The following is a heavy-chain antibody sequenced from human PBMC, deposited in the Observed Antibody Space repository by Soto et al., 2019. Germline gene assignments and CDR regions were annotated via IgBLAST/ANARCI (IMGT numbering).Heavy chain of an antibody. J-gene: IGHJ3*02. CDR1: GYTFTSYD. CDR2: MNPNSGNT. Sequence: ASVKVSCKASGYTFTSYDINWVRQATGQGLEWMGWMNPNSGNTGYAQKFQGRVTMTRNTSISTAYMELSSLRSEDTAVYYCASPARNYHFWSGYSFDIWGQGTMVTVSS. V-gene: IGHV1-8*01. D-gene: IGHD3-3*01. CDR3: ASPARNYHFWSGYSFDI.